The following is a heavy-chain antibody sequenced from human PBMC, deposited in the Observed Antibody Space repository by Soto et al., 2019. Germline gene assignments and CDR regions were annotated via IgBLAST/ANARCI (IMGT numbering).Heavy chain of an antibody. CDR1: GFTFSSYA. Sequence: GGSLRLSCAASGFTFSSYAMSWVRQAPGKGLEWVSAISGSGGSTYYADSVKGRFTISRDNSKNTLYLQMNSLRAEDTAVYYCAKDRGCTNGVCYWVPAEYFQHWGQGTLVTVSS. D-gene: IGHD2-8*01. J-gene: IGHJ1*01. CDR3: AKDRGCTNGVCYWVPAEYFQH. V-gene: IGHV3-23*01. CDR2: ISGSGGST.